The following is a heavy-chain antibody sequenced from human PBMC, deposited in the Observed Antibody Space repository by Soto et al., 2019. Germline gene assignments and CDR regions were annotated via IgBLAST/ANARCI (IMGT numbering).Heavy chain of an antibody. Sequence: QVQLEQSGAEVKKPGSSVKVSCKASGGTFSNSAISWVRQAPGQGLEWMGGIMPIFRTPDYAQKFQGRVALPAYESTGTAYIELSGLRSDATAVYYCARDKDRLQLGGNYYYILDVWGQGTTVTVSS. J-gene: IGHJ6*02. V-gene: IGHV1-69*12. CDR1: GGTFSNSA. CDR2: IMPIFRTP. D-gene: IGHD5-12*01. CDR3: ARDKDRLQLGGNYYYILDV.